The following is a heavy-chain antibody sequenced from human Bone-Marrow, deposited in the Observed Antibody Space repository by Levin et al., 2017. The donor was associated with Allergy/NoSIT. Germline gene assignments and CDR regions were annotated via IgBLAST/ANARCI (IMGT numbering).Heavy chain of an antibody. D-gene: IGHD3-10*01. CDR3: ARAYYGSGSPSHFDY. CDR2: ISWNGGST. CDR1: GFTFDDYG. J-gene: IGHJ4*02. Sequence: GGSLRLSCAASGFTFDDYGMSWVRQAPGKGLEWVSGISWNGGSTSYADSVKGRFTISRDNAKNSLFLQMNSLRAEDTALYYCARAYYGSGSPSHFDYWGQGTLVTVSS. V-gene: IGHV3-20*04.